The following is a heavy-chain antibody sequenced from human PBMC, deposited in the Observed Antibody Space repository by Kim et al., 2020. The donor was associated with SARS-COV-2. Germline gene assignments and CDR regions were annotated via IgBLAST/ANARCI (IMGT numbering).Heavy chain of an antibody. CDR2: IYSGGST. J-gene: IGHJ4*02. D-gene: IGHD6-6*01. CDR3: ARYGYSSSSVDY. Sequence: GGSLRLSCAASGFTVSSNYMSWVRQAPGKGLEWVSVIYSGGSTYYADSVKGRFTISRDNSKNTLYLQMNSLRAEDTAVYYCARYGYSSSSVDYWGQGTLVTVSS. V-gene: IGHV3-53*01. CDR1: GFTVSSNY.